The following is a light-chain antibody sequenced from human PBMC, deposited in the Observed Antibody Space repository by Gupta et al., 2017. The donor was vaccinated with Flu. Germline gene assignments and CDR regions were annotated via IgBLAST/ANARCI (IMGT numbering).Light chain of an antibody. J-gene: IGLJ2*01. CDR1: SSDVGGYNY. V-gene: IGLV2-11*01. Sequence: QSALTQPRSVSGSPGQSVTISCTGTSSDVGGYNYVSWYQQHPGKALKLMIYDVSKRPSGVPDRSSGSKSGNTASLTISGLQAEDEAYYYCCSYAGSYVVFGGGTKLTVL. CDR3: CSYAGSYVV. CDR2: DVS.